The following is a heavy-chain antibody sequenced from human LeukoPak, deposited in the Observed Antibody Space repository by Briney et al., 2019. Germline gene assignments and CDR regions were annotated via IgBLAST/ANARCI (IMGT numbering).Heavy chain of an antibody. Sequence: GGSLRLSCAASGFTFYDYGMSWVRQAPGKGLEWVSGINWNGGSTGDADSVKCRFTISRDNAKNSLYLQMNSLRAEDTALYYCAREYDSSGYYYLGYYYYYMDVWGKGTTVTVSS. CDR3: AREYDSSGYYYLGYYYYYMDV. J-gene: IGHJ6*03. CDR2: INWNGGST. D-gene: IGHD3-22*01. V-gene: IGHV3-20*04. CDR1: GFTFYDYG.